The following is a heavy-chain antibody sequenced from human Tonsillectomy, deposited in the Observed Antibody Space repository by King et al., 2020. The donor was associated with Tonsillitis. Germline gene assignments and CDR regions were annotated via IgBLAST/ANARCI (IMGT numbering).Heavy chain of an antibody. V-gene: IGHV4-4*07. D-gene: IGHD2-2*01. J-gene: IGHJ5*02. CDR2: IYISWST. CDR1: RASISTYY. Sequence: VQLQESGPGLVKPSETLSLTCTVSRASISTYYWSWIREPAGEGLEWIGRIYISWSTNYNSSLKSRVTMSVDTSKNQFSLKLSSVTAADTAVYYCAGDEYCSTTNCWGRIDPWGQGTLVTVSS. CDR3: AGDEYCSTTNCWGRIDP.